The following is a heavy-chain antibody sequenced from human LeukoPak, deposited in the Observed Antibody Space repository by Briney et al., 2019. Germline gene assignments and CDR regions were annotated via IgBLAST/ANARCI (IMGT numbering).Heavy chain of an antibody. D-gene: IGHD1-26*01. J-gene: IGHJ6*02. V-gene: IGHV1-24*01. CDR1: GYTLTELS. CDR2: FDPEDSET. CDR3: ATDLGVGASEWDYYYGMDV. Sequence: ASVKVSCKVSGYTLTELSMHWVRQAPGKGLEWMGGFDPEDSETIYAQKFQGRVTMTEDTSTDTAYMELSSLRSEDTAVYYCATDLGVGASEWDYYYGMDVWGQGTTVTVSS.